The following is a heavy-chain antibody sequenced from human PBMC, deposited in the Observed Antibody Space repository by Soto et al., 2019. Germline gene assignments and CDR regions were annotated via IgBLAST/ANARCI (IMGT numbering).Heavy chain of an antibody. J-gene: IGHJ6*02. V-gene: IGHV3-23*01. Sequence: GGSLRLSCAASGFTFSTYAMSWVRQAPGKGLEWVSVIGEGGFSTQYAASVNGRFTISRDNSKNMLYLQMNSLRSDDTAVYYCARDSITRVSSDVPGMDVWGQGTTVTVSS. CDR3: ARDSITRVSSDVPGMDV. D-gene: IGHD3-16*01. CDR2: IGEGGFST. CDR1: GFTFSTYA.